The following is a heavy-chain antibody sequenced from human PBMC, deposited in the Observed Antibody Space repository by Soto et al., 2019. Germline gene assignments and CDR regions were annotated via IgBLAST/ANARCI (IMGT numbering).Heavy chain of an antibody. CDR2: IIPIFGTA. Sequence: VASVKVSCKASGGTFSSYAISWVRQAPGQGLEWMGGIIPIFGTANYAQKFQGRVTITADESTSTAYMELSSLRSEDTAVYYCARVPRMRPGYYINYYYGMDVWGQGTTVTVSS. D-gene: IGHD3-9*01. CDR3: ARVPRMRPGYYINYYYGMDV. CDR1: GGTFSSYA. J-gene: IGHJ6*02. V-gene: IGHV1-69*13.